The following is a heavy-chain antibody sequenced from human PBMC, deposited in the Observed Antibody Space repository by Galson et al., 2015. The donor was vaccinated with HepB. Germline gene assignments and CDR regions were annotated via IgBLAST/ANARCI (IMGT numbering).Heavy chain of an antibody. CDR2: ISAYNGNT. J-gene: IGHJ4*02. D-gene: IGHD4-17*01. CDR1: GYTFTSYG. V-gene: IGHV1-18*01. CDR3: ARESGPSDFNTVTSPFDY. Sequence: SVKVSCKASGYTFTSYGISWVRQAPGQGLEWMGWISAYNGNTNYAQKLQGRVTMTTDTSTSTAYMELRSLRSDDTAVYYCARESGPSDFNTVTSPFDYWGQGTLVTVSS.